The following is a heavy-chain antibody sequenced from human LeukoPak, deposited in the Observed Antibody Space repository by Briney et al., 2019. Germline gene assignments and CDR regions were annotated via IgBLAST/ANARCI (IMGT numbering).Heavy chain of an antibody. CDR3: AKSHRVVGAAAFDI. J-gene: IGHJ3*02. V-gene: IGHV3-23*01. Sequence: GGSLRLSCAASGFTFSSYAMSWVRQAPGKGLEWVSAISGSGGSTYYADSVKGRFTISRDDSKKTLYLQMNSLRAEDTAVYYCAKSHRVVGAAAFDIWGQGTMVTVSS. D-gene: IGHD3-10*01. CDR2: ISGSGGST. CDR1: GFTFSSYA.